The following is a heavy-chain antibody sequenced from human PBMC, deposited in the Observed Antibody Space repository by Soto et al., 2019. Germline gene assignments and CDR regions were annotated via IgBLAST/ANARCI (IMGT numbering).Heavy chain of an antibody. CDR3: AKGKSTGDIDWFDP. V-gene: IGHV3-23*01. CDR2: LIGGHYGT. CDR1: GFTLQNYA. D-gene: IGHD3-10*01. J-gene: IGHJ5*02. Sequence: VSLRLSCTASGFTLQNYAMAWVRQAPGKGLEWVSTLIGGHYGTAYSYSVKGRFTVSRDNSKNCLYLQMNSLGVEDTAMYFCAKGKSTGDIDWFDPCGQGSLVTVSS.